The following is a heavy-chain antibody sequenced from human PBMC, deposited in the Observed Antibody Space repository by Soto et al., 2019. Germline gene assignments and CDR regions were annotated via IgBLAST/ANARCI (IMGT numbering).Heavy chain of an antibody. V-gene: IGHV3-23*01. CDR3: AKNQGVELVPLATVDWFDP. D-gene: IGHD1-26*01. Sequence: GGSLRLSCAASGFIFENFGMSWVRQAPGKGLEWISSISGSGFKKYYADSVEGRFTISRDNSKSTVYLELNNLSAEDTAVYHCAKNQGVELVPLATVDWFDPWGQGSVVTVSS. CDR1: GFIFENFG. J-gene: IGHJ5*02. CDR2: ISGSGFKK.